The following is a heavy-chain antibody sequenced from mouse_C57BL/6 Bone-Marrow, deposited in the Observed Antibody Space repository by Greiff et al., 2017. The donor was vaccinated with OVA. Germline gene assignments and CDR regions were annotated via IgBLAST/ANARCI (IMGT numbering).Heavy chain of an antibody. CDR1: GFTFSSYG. V-gene: IGHV5-6*01. Sequence: EVKLQESGGDLVKPGGSLKLSCAASGFTFSSYGMSWVRQTPDKRLEWVATISSGGSYTYYPDSVKGRFTISRDNAKNTLYLQMSSLKSEDTAMYYCARDDYARWFAYWGQGTLVTVSA. CDR2: ISSGGSYT. CDR3: ARDDYARWFAY. D-gene: IGHD2-4*01. J-gene: IGHJ3*01.